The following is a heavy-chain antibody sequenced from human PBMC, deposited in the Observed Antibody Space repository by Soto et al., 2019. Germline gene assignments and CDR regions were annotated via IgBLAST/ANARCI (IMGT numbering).Heavy chain of an antibody. CDR3: ARGAYDFWSGSHVDY. J-gene: IGHJ4*02. CDR1: GYTFTGYY. V-gene: IGHV1-2*02. Sequence: VASVKVSCKASGYTFTGYYMHWVRQAPGQGLEWMGWINPNSGGTNYAQKFQGRVTMTRDTSISTAYMELSRLRSDDTAVYYCARGAYDFWSGSHVDYWGQGTLVTVSS. CDR2: INPNSGGT. D-gene: IGHD3-3*01.